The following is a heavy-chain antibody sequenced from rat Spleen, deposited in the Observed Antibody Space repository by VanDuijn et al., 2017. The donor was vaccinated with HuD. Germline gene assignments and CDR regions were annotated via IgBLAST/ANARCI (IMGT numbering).Heavy chain of an antibody. Sequence: EVKLVESGGGLVHPGRSLKLSCAVSGFNFDDYWMTWVRQAPGKGLEWIGEINKDSSTINYSPSLKDKFTISRDNAQNTLYLQMDSLRSEDTATYYCTTRPGYPPMDAWGQGVSVTVSS. CDR2: INKDSSTI. D-gene: IGHD2-2*01. CDR1: GFNFDDYW. CDR3: TTRPGYPPMDA. J-gene: IGHJ4*01. V-gene: IGHV4-2*01.